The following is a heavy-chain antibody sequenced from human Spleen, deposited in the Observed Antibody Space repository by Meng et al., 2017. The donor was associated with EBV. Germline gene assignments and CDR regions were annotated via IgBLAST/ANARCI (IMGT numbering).Heavy chain of an antibody. CDR2: IYYSGRT. CDR1: GGSISSGGYY. V-gene: IGHV4-30-4*01. D-gene: IGHD5-18*01. CDR3: ARVGSDTATVPDYFDA. Sequence: VPVLESGAGLVKPLPTPSVPCAVSGGSISSGGYYWGWIRQPPGKGLEWIGYIYYSGRTYYNPSLKSRVTISVDTSKNEFSLKLSSVTAADTAVYYCARVGSDTATVPDYFDAWGQGTLVTVAS. J-gene: IGHJ5*02.